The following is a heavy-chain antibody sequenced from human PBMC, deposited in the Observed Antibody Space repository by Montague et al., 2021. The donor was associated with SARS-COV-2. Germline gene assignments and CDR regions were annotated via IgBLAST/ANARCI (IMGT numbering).Heavy chain of an antibody. CDR2: IKQDGSEK. CDR3: ARVSGVWFEELPRDYFYGMDV. Sequence: SLRLSCAASGFIFSRYCMSWVRQAPGKGLDWVANIKQDGSEKFYVDSVKGRFTISRDNAKNSLFLQINSLRAEDTAVYYCARVSGVWFEELPRDYFYGMDVWGQGSTVTVSS. CDR1: GFIFSRYC. D-gene: IGHD3-10*01. V-gene: IGHV3-7*01. J-gene: IGHJ6*02.